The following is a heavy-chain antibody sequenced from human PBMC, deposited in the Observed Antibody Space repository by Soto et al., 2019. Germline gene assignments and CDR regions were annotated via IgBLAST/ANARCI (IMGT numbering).Heavy chain of an antibody. V-gene: IGHV1-69*13. Sequence: SVKVSCKASGGTFSSYAISWVRQAPGQGLEWMGGIIPIFGTANYAQKFQGRVTITADESTSTAYMELSSLRSEDTAVYYCARGLGSSGWYGPFDYWGQGTLVTVSS. CDR3: ARGLGSSGWYGPFDY. D-gene: IGHD6-19*01. J-gene: IGHJ4*02. CDR1: GGTFSSYA. CDR2: IIPIFGTA.